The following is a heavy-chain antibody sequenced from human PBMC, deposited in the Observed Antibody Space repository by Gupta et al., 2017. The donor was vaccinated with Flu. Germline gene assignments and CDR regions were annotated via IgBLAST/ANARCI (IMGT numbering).Heavy chain of an antibody. CDR1: GYPFRSSG. CDR2: IANDGGDK. V-gene: IGHV3-30*18. J-gene: IGHJ6*03. Sequence: QVQLVESGGCVVQLGGSLRLSSAASGYPFRSSGMHWARQTPGKGLEWVAVIANDGGDKKWADSVKGRFTISRDNSKNELYLQMSSLRAEDTAVYYCAKDSISGPAAYYMDVWGKGTTVTVSS. CDR3: AKDSISGPAAYYMDV. D-gene: IGHD3-3*01.